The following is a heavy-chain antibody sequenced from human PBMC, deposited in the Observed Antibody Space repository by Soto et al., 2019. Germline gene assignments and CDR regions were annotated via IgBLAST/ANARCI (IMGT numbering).Heavy chain of an antibody. CDR2: IKSKTDGGTT. CDR1: AFTFSNAW. J-gene: IGHJ4*02. D-gene: IGHD3-10*01. Sequence: GGSLRLSCVASAFTFSNAWMSWVRQAPGKGLEWVVRIKSKTDGGTTDYAAPVKGRFTISRDDSKNTLYLQMNSLKTEDTAVYYCTTRGVLRFGDYVSDYWGQGTLVTVSS. CDR3: TTRGVLRFGDYVSDY. V-gene: IGHV3-15*01.